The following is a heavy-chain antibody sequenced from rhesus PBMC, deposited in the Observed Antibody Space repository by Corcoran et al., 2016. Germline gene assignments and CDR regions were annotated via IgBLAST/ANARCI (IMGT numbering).Heavy chain of an antibody. D-gene: IGHD2-15*01. CDR1: GYSISSGYG. CDR2: ISYSGST. Sequence: QLQLQESGPGLVKPSETLSLTCAVSGYSISSGYGWSWIRQPPGKGLGWIGYISYSGSTSYNPSLKSRVTISRDTSKNQFSLKLSSVTAADTAVYYCARASSSRPIDYWGQGVLVTVSS. V-gene: IGHV4-122*02. J-gene: IGHJ4*01. CDR3: ARASSSRPIDY.